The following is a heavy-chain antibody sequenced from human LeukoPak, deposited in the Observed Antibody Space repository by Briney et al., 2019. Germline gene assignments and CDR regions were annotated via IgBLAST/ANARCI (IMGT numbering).Heavy chain of an antibody. Sequence: GGSLRLSRAASGFSVRDFWMAWVRQAPGKGLESVEHIKEDRTTDYYVDSVKGRFSISKDDGKNALHLQVNNLRVEGTAVYYCVRGGWELDYWGQGTLVTVSS. CDR3: VRGGWELDY. J-gene: IGHJ4*02. D-gene: IGHD1-1*01. CDR1: GFSVRDFW. CDR2: IKEDRTTD. V-gene: IGHV3-7*01.